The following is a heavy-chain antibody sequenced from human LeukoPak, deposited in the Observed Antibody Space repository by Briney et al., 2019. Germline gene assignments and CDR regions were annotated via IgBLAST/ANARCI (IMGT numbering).Heavy chain of an antibody. CDR1: GYTFTFYD. D-gene: IGHD6-13*01. J-gene: IGHJ5*02. V-gene: IGHV1-8*03. Sequence: ASVKVSCKASGYTFTFYDIHWVRQASGQGLEWMGWMNPNTGNTAYAQKFQGRVSITKNTSISTAYMDLSSLKASDTAMYYCARRRAAGYNWFDPWGQGTLVTVSS. CDR2: MNPNTGNT. CDR3: ARRRAAGYNWFDP.